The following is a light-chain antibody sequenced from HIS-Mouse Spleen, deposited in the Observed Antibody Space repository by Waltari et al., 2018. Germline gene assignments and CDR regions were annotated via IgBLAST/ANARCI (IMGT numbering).Light chain of an antibody. CDR3: CSYAGSSTWV. Sequence: QSALTQPASVSGSPGQSIPISCTGTSSDVGRYNLVSWYQQHQGKAPKLMIYEGSKRPSGVSNRFSGSKSGNTASLTISGLQAEDEADYYCCSYAGSSTWVFGGGTKLTVL. V-gene: IGLV2-23*01. CDR2: EGS. J-gene: IGLJ3*02. CDR1: SSDVGRYNL.